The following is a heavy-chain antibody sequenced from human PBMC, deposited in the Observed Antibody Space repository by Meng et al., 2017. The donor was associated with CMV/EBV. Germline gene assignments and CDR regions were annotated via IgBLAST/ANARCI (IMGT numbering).Heavy chain of an antibody. Sequence: SETLSLTCAVYGGSFSGYYWGWIRQPPGKGLEWIGGIYYSGSTYYNPSLKSRVTISVDTSKNQFSQKLSSVTAADTAVYYCRVYSSGWYYFDYWGQGTLVTVSS. D-gene: IGHD6-19*01. V-gene: IGHV4-34*03. CDR1: GGSFSGYY. CDR3: RVYSSGWYYFDY. J-gene: IGHJ4*02. CDR2: IYYSGST.